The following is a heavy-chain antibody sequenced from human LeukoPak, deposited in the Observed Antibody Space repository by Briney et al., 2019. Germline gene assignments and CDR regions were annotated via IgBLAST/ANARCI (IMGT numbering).Heavy chain of an antibody. D-gene: IGHD3-22*01. Sequence: GGSLRLSCAASGFTFSTYSMNWVRQAPGKGLEWVSYISSSSSGIYYTDSVKGRFTISKDNAKNALYLQMNSLRAEDTAVYYCARGYFDSSSSPTGDYWGQGTLVTVSS. CDR2: ISSSSSGI. CDR1: GFTFSTYS. CDR3: ARGYFDSSSSPTGDY. J-gene: IGHJ4*02. V-gene: IGHV3-48*01.